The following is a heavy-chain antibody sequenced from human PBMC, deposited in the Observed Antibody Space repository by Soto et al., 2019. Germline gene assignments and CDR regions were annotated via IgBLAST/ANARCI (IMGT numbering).Heavy chain of an antibody. V-gene: IGHV4-34*01. D-gene: IGHD6-13*01. CDR3: ARKGSSRNYWYFDL. CDR2: INHSGST. Sequence: QVQLQQWGAGLLKPSETLSLTCAVYGGSLSGYYWSWIRQPPGKGLEWIVEINHSGSTNYNPSLKSRVTKSVDTSKNQLSLKLSSVTAADTDVYYCARKGSSRNYWYFDLLGRGTLVTVSS. CDR1: GGSLSGYY. J-gene: IGHJ2*01.